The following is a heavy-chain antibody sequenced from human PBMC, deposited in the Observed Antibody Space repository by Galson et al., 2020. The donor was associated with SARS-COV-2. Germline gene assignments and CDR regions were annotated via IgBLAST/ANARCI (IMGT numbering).Heavy chain of an antibody. CDR2: IYYTGNT. Sequence: ASETLSLTCTVSGGSIRSGGYYWSWIRQHPGKGLEWLGYIYYTGNTYYNPSLKSRLTISVDTSKNQFSLKLSSVTAADTAVYYCARDIGTGYNWFDLWGQGTLVTVSS. CDR1: GGSIRSGGYY. D-gene: IGHD1-26*01. CDR3: ARDIGTGYNWFDL. J-gene: IGHJ5*02. V-gene: IGHV4-31*03.